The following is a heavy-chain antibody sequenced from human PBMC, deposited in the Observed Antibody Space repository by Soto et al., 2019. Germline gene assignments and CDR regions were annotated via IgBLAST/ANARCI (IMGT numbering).Heavy chain of an antibody. J-gene: IGHJ6*03. D-gene: IGHD2-15*01. CDR3: ARESNHCSGGSCYYYYMDV. V-gene: IGHV4-31*03. Sequence: SETLSLTCTVSGGSISSGGYHWSWIRQHPGKGLEWIGYIYYSGSTYYNPSLKSRVTISVDTSKNQFSLKLSSVTAADTAVYYCARESNHCSGGSCYYYYMDVWGKGPTVTVSS. CDR1: GGSISSGGYH. CDR2: IYYSGST.